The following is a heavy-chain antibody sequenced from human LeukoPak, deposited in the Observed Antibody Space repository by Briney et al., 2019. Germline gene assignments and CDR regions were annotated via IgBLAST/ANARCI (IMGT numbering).Heavy chain of an antibody. CDR2: INHSGST. D-gene: IGHD2-15*01. J-gene: IGHJ6*02. CDR1: GGSFSGYY. CDR3: ARAGSRVSAADGMDV. V-gene: IGHV4-34*01. Sequence: PSETLSLTCAVYGGSFSGYYWSWIRQPPGKGLEWIGEINHSGSTNYNPSLKSRVTISVDTSKNQVSLKLSPVTAADTAVYYCARAGSRVSAADGMDVWGQGTTVTVSS.